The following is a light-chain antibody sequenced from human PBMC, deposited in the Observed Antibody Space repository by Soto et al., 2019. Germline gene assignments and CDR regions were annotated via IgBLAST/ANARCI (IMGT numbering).Light chain of an antibody. V-gene: IGKV3-15*01. Sequence: ETVMTQSPDTLSVSPGESATLSCRASQDVSTNLAWFHHKPGQTPRLVLYGASKRATGIPARFSGSGSGRHFTLTISSLQSEDFGVYYCQHYNNWPPYSFGQGTNVDIK. J-gene: IGKJ2*03. CDR1: QDVSTN. CDR3: QHYNNWPPYS. CDR2: GAS.